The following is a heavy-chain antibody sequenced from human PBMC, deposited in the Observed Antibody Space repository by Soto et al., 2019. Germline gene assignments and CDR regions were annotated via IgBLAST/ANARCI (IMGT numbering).Heavy chain of an antibody. J-gene: IGHJ4*02. D-gene: IGHD6-13*01. V-gene: IGHV4-31*03. CDR3: ARFAKEENPKVGSWYYFDF. CDR1: GGSISSGGYF. CDR2: ISYSGRT. Sequence: QVQLQESGPGLVKPSQTLSLTCNVSGGSISSGGYFWGWIRQHPGKGLEWIGHISYSGRTYSNPSLKSRLLIAVDTSKNQLSLMLTSVTAADTAVYYCARFAKEENPKVGSWYYFDFWGQGILVTVSS.